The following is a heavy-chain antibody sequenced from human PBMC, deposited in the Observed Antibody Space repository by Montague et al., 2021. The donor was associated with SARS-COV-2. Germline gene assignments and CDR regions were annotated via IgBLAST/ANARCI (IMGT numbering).Heavy chain of an antibody. CDR2: NYTRGSS. J-gene: IGHJ4*02. CDR3: ARESLHLTGYYNDYFDY. V-gene: IGHV4-61*02. D-gene: IGHD3-9*01. CDR1: GGSISSGCYY. Sequence: TLSLTCTVSGGSISSGCYYWNLIRQPARKGVWWIGRNYTRGSSNYTPPPNSLITMSVDTSKNQFSLKLSSVTAADTAVYYCARESLHLTGYYNDYFDYRGQGTLVTVSS.